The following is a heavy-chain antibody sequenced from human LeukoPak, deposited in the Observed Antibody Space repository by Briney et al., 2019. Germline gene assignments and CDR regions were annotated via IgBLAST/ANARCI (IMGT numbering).Heavy chain of an antibody. CDR1: GYSFTSYW. Sequence: GESLKISCKGSGYSFTSYWIGWVRQMPGKGLEWMGIIYPGDSDTRYSPSFQGQVSISADKSISTAYLQWSSLKASDTAMYYCARRVLSYGGDAGYFDYWGQGTLVTVSS. V-gene: IGHV5-51*01. D-gene: IGHD5-18*01. CDR2: IYPGDSDT. J-gene: IGHJ4*02. CDR3: ARRVLSYGGDAGYFDY.